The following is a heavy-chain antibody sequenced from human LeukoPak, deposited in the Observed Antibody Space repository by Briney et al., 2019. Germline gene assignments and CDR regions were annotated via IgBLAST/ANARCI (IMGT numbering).Heavy chain of an antibody. CDR1: GFTFDDYA. D-gene: IGHD3-16*01. J-gene: IGHJ6*02. V-gene: IGHV3-43D*03. CDR3: AKDIGWFGFTFGDSGYGMDV. Sequence: GGSLRLSCAASGFTFDDYAMHWVRQAPGKGLEWVSLISWDGGSTYYADSVKGRFTISRDNSKNSLYLQMNSLRAEDTALYYCAKDIGWFGFTFGDSGYGMDVWGQGTTVTVSS. CDR2: ISWDGGST.